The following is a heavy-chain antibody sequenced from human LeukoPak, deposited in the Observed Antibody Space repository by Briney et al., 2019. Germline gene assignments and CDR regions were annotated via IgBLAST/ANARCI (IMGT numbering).Heavy chain of an antibody. CDR2: MNPNSGNT. J-gene: IGHJ4*02. CDR3: ARVLPKVLLRGPSGDY. V-gene: IGHV1-8*01. CDR1: GHTFTSYD. Sequence: RASVKVSCKAPGHTFTSYDINWVRQATGQGLEWMGWMNPNSGNTGYAQKFQGRVTMTRNTSISTAYMELSSLRSEDTAVYYCARVLPKVLLRGPSGDYWGQGTLVTVSS. D-gene: IGHD3-10*01.